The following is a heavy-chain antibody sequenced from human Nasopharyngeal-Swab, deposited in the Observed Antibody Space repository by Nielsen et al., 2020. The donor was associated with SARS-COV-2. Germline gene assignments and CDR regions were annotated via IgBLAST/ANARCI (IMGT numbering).Heavy chain of an antibody. CDR3: AKDQGYSYGATDS. V-gene: IGHV3-23*01. Sequence: GGSLRLSCAASGFTFSIHAMTWVRQAPGKGLEWVSVITDSGDSTYYADSVKGRFTISRDNSKNTLYLQMNSLRADDTALYYCAKDQGYSYGATDSWGQGTLVTVSS. D-gene: IGHD5-18*01. CDR2: ITDSGDST. J-gene: IGHJ4*02. CDR1: GFTFSIHA.